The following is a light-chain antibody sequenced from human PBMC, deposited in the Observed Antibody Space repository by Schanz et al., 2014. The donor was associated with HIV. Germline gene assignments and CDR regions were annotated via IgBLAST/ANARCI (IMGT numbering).Light chain of an antibody. Sequence: EIVMTQSPGTLSVSPGERATLSCRASQTVSNNLAWYQQKPGQAPTLLIYGASSRATGIPDRFSGSGSGTDFTLTISRLEPEDFAVYYCQHYGGSFGPGTKVDSK. CDR3: QHYGGS. CDR2: GAS. CDR1: QTVSNN. V-gene: IGKV3-20*01. J-gene: IGKJ3*01.